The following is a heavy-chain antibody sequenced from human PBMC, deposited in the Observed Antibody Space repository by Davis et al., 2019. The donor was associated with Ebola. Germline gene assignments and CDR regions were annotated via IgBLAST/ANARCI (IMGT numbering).Heavy chain of an antibody. V-gene: IGHV1-18*01. CDR3: ARDRVLNWFDP. J-gene: IGHJ5*02. CDR2: ISAYNGNT. Sequence: ASVKVSCKASGYTFTSYCISWVRQAPGQGLEWMGWISAYNGNTNYAQKLQGRVTMTTDTSTSTAYMELRSLRSDDPAVYYCARDRVLNWFDPWGQGTLVTVSS. CDR1: GYTFTSYC. D-gene: IGHD3-3*01.